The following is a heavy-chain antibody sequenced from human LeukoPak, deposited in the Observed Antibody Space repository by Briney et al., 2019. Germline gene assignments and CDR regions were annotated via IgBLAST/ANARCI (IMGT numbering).Heavy chain of an antibody. CDR2: ISGSGGST. D-gene: IGHD5-24*01. CDR3: AKDGPWLQAYFVY. V-gene: IGHV3-23*01. Sequence: GGSLRPSCAASGVTFSSYAMSWVRQAPGKGLEWVSGISGSGGSTYADSVKGRFTISRDISKNTLYLQMHSLRAEDTAVYYCAKDGPWLQAYFVYWGEGTLVTVSS. J-gene: IGHJ4*02. CDR1: GVTFSSYA.